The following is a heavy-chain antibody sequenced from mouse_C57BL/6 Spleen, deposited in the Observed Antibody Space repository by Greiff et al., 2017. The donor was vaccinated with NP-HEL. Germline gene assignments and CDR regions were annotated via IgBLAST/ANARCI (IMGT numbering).Heavy chain of an antibody. CDR2: ISSGSSTI. J-gene: IGHJ4*01. Sequence: DVKLVESGGGLVKPGGSLKLSCAASGFTFSDYGMHWVRQAPEKGLEWVAYISSGSSTIYYADTVKGRFTISRDNAKTTLFLQMTSLRSEDTAMYYCATEDSSGYYAMDYWGQGTSVTVSS. D-gene: IGHD3-2*02. CDR3: ATEDSSGYYAMDY. V-gene: IGHV5-17*01. CDR1: GFTFSDYG.